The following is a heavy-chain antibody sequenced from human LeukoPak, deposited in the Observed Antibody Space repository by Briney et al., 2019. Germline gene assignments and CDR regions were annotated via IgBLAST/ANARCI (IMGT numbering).Heavy chain of an antibody. CDR3: ARVSSRWLGLFDC. CDR2: IHYSGTT. Sequence: PPETLSLTSPASGGSISGYYWVWILQLQGKRLEWIGYIHYSGTTNYNPSLKSRVTISVDTSNNEFSLNLTSVTAADTALYYCARVSSRWLGLFDCWGQGTLVTVSS. V-gene: IGHV4-59*01. CDR1: GGSISGYY. D-gene: IGHD5-24*01. J-gene: IGHJ4*02.